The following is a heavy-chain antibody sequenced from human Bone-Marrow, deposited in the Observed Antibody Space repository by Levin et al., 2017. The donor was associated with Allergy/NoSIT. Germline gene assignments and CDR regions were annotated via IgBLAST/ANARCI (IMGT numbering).Heavy chain of an antibody. D-gene: IGHD6-13*01. J-gene: IGHJ6*02. V-gene: IGHV3-30*04. CDR2: ISYDGSNK. CDR1: GFTFSSYA. Sequence: GESLKISCAASGFTFSSYAMHWVRQAPGKGLEWVAVISYDGSNKYYADSVKGRFTISRDNSKNTLYLQMNSLRAEDTAVYYCARDRPGIAAAGMLPGGMDVWGQGTTVTVSS. CDR3: ARDRPGIAAAGMLPGGMDV.